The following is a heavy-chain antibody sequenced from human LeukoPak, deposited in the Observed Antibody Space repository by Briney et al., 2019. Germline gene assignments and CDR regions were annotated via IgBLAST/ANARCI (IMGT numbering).Heavy chain of an antibody. CDR3: ARDIVVVVAADGNNWFDP. CDR1: GYTFTSYG. CDR2: ISAYNGNT. J-gene: IGHJ5*02. V-gene: IGHV1-18*01. Sequence: GASVTVSCKASGYTFTSYGISWVRQAPGQGLEWMGWISAYNGNTNYAQKLQGRVTMTTDTSTSTAYMELRSLRSDDTAVYYCARDIVVVVAADGNNWFDPWGQGTLVTVSS. D-gene: IGHD2-15*01.